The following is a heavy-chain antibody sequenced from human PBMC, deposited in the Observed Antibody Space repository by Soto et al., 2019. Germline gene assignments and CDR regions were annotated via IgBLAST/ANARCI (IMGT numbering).Heavy chain of an antibody. CDR3: AKDLGGRYSSGWYYMDV. CDR1: GFTFSSYG. J-gene: IGHJ6*03. D-gene: IGHD6-19*01. Sequence: QVQRVESGGGVVQPGRSLRLSCAASGFTFSSYGMHWVRQAPGKGLEWVAVISYDGSNKYYADSVKGRFTISRDNSKNTLYLQMNSLRAEDTAVYYCAKDLGGRYSSGWYYMDVWGKGTTVTVSS. CDR2: ISYDGSNK. V-gene: IGHV3-30*18.